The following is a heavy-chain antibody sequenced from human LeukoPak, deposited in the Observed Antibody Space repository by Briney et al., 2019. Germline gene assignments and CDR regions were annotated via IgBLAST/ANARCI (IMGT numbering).Heavy chain of an antibody. CDR1: GFTFDDYG. Sequence: GGSLRLSCAASGFTFDDYGMSWVRQAPGKGLEWVSGINWNGGSTGYADSVKGRFTISRDNAKNSLYLQMNSLRAEDTALYHCAREGCSSTSCYTGYYYYMDVWGKGTTITVSS. V-gene: IGHV3-20*01. J-gene: IGHJ6*03. D-gene: IGHD2-2*02. CDR2: INWNGGST. CDR3: AREGCSSTSCYTGYYYYMDV.